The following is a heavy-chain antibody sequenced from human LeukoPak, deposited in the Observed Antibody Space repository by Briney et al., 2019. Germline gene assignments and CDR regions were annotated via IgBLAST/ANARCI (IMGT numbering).Heavy chain of an antibody. CDR2: ISFDGSTK. J-gene: IGHJ4*02. V-gene: IGHV3-30*03. CDR1: GFTVSTSV. Sequence: TGGSLRLSCAASGFTVSTSVMHWVRQAPGKGLDWAAIISFDGSTKYYADSVKGRFTISRDNSKNTLYLQMNSLRAEDTAVYYCARNTYYYDSSGYAFDYWGQGTLVTVSS. D-gene: IGHD3-22*01. CDR3: ARNTYYYDSSGYAFDY.